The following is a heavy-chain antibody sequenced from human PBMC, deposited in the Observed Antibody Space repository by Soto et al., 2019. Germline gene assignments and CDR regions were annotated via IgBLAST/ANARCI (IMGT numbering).Heavy chain of an antibody. CDR2: INQDGGEK. J-gene: IGHJ3*02. V-gene: IGHV3-7*01. CDR3: ARVQPTIGGAFDI. CDR1: GFTLSSCR. D-gene: IGHD3-16*01. Sequence: GGSLRLSCAASGFTLSSCRISWVRQASGKGLEWVADINQDGGEKYYVDSVRGRFTISRDNAKNSLYLQMNSLRAEDAAVYFCARVQPTIGGAFDIWGQGTMVTVSS.